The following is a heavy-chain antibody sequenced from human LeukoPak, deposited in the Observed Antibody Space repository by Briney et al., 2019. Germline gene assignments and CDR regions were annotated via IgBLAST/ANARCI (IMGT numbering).Heavy chain of an antibody. Sequence: GGSLRLSCAASGFTFSSYGMHWVRQAPGKELEWVAVIWHDGSNKYYADSVKGRFTISRDNSKNTLYLQMNSLRAEDTAVYYCARNQDYGVYNSVGAFDIWGQGTMVTVSS. CDR2: IWHDGSNK. V-gene: IGHV3-33*01. CDR1: GFTFSSYG. CDR3: ARNQDYGVYNSVGAFDI. D-gene: IGHD4-17*01. J-gene: IGHJ3*02.